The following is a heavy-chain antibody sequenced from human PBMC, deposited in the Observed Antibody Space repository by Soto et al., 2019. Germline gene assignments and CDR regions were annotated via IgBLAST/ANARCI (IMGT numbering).Heavy chain of an antibody. CDR2: IWYDGSSK. CDR1: GFTFSSYV. V-gene: IGHV3-33*03. CDR3: ATDRIGDCSGGSCFRYFQH. D-gene: IGHD2-15*01. J-gene: IGHJ1*01. Sequence: GGSLRLSCAASGFTFSSYVMSWVRQAPGKGLERVAVIWYDGSSKYYTDSVKGRFTISRDNSRNTLNLQMNSLRAEDTAVYYCATDRIGDCSGGSCFRYFQHWGQGTLVTVST.